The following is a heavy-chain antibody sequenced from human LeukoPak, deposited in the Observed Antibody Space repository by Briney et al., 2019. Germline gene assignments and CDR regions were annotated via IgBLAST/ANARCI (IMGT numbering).Heavy chain of an antibody. J-gene: IGHJ3*02. D-gene: IGHD5-18*01. CDR2: IWYDGSNK. CDR3: ARGRIQLWLRDAFDI. V-gene: IGHV3-33*01. CDR1: GFTFSSYG. Sequence: GGSLRLSCAASGFTFSSYGMHWVRQAPGKGLEWVAVIWYDGSNKYYADSVKGRFTISRDNAKNSLYLQMNSLRAEDTAVYYCARGRIQLWLRDAFDIWGQGTMVTVSS.